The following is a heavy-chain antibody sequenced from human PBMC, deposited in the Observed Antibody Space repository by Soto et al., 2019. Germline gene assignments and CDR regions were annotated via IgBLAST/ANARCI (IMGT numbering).Heavy chain of an antibody. CDR2: IWYDGSNK. D-gene: IGHD1-26*01. CDR1: GFTFSSYG. J-gene: IGHJ4*02. CDR3: ARGKGGSYFFDY. V-gene: IGHV3-33*01. Sequence: QVQLVESGGGVVQPGRSLRLSCAASGFTFSSYGMHWVRQAPGKGLEWVAVIWYDGSNKYYADSVKGRFTISRDNSKNTLYLQMNSLRGEDTAVYYCARGKGGSYFFDYWGQGTLVTVSS.